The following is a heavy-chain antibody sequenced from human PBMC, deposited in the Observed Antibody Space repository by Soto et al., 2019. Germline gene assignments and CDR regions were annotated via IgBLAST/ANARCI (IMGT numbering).Heavy chain of an antibody. J-gene: IGHJ6*02. D-gene: IGHD1-20*01. Sequence: EVQLVESGGVVVQPGGSLRLSCAASGFTFDDYTMHWVRQAPGKGLEWVSLISWDGGSTYYADSVKGRFTISRDNSKNSLYMQMNSLRTEDTALYYCAKDIGPTGITGTWGFERYGMDVWGQGTTVTVSS. CDR3: AKDIGPTGITGTWGFERYGMDV. CDR1: GFTFDDYT. CDR2: ISWDGGST. V-gene: IGHV3-43*01.